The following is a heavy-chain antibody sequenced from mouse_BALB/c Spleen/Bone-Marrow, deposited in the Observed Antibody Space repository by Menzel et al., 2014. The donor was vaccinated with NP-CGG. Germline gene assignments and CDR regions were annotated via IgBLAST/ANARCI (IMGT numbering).Heavy chain of an antibody. CDR1: GFTIKDTY. V-gene: IGHV14-3*02. CDR2: INTANGNN. CDR3: ARCEYYAMDY. Sequence: VQLQQSGAELVKPGGSVKLSCTASGFTIKDTYMHWVKQRPEKGLEWIGRINTANGNNKYDPKFQGKSTITAYTSTNTACLQLSSLTSEDTVVYYCARCEYYAMDYWGQGTSVTVSS. J-gene: IGHJ4*01.